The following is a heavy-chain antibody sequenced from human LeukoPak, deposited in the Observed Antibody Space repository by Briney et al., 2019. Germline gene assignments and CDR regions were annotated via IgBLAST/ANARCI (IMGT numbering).Heavy chain of an antibody. CDR2: IKQDGSEK. V-gene: IGHV3-7*01. D-gene: IGHD5-12*01. Sequence: PGGSLRLSCAASGFTFSSYRMSWVRQAPGKGLEWVANIKQDGSEKYYVDSVKGRFTISRDNAKNSLYLQMNSLRAEDTAVYYCARSGLGYSGYDFDYWGQGTLVTVSS. CDR3: ARSGLGYSGYDFDY. CDR1: GFTFSSYR. J-gene: IGHJ4*02.